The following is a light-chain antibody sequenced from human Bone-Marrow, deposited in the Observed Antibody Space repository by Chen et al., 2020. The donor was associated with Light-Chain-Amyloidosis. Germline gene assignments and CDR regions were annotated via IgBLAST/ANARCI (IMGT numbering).Light chain of an antibody. J-gene: IGLJ3*02. V-gene: IGLV3-21*02. Sequence: SYVLTQPSSVSVAPGQKATTACGGNNIGSTSVHWYQQKTGQAPLLVVYDDSDRPSGLPERLSGSNSGNTATLTISRVVAGDEADYYCQVWDRSSDRPVFGGGTKLTVL. CDR3: QVWDRSSDRPV. CDR2: DDS. CDR1: NIGSTS.